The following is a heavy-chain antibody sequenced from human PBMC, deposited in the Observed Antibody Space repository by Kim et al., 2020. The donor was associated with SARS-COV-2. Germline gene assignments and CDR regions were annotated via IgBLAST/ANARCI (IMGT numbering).Heavy chain of an antibody. Sequence: ASVKVSCKASGYVFTAYSMHWVRQAPGQGPEWIGWINVGSGNTEDAPKFRGRVSITRDTSADTVHLELSGLRPEDTAIYYCARDAEVRFLNPSSPVLWGQGTTVTVSS. CDR3: ARDAEVRFLNPSSPVL. V-gene: IGHV1-3*01. J-gene: IGHJ6*02. D-gene: IGHD3-3*01. CDR1: GYVFTAYS. CDR2: INVGSGNT.